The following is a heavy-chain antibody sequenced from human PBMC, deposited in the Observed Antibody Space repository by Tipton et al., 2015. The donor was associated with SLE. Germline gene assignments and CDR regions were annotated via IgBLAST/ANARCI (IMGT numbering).Heavy chain of an antibody. V-gene: IGHV4-34*01. CDR2: INHSGST. J-gene: IGHJ4*02. CDR1: GFTFSSYA. D-gene: IGHD6-13*01. CDR3: ARSLGYSSSWFYFDY. Sequence: LRLSCAASGFTFSSYAMSWIRQPPGKGLEWIGEINHSGSTNYNPSLKSRVTISVDTSKNQFSLKLSSVTAADTAVYYCARSLGYSSSWFYFDYWGQGTLVTVSS.